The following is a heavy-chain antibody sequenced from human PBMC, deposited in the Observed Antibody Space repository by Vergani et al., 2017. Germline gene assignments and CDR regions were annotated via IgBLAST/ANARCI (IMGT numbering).Heavy chain of an antibody. CDR1: GGTFSSYT. CDR2: IIPILGIA. Sequence: QVQLVQSGAEVKKPGSSVKVSCKASGGTFSSYTISWVRQAPGQGLEWMGRIIPILGIANYAQKFQGRVTITADKSTSTAYMELSSLRSEDTAVYYCARANSYSGSYGVGDYWGQGTLVTVSS. J-gene: IGHJ4*02. V-gene: IGHV1-69*02. CDR3: ARANSYSGSYGVGDY. D-gene: IGHD1-26*01.